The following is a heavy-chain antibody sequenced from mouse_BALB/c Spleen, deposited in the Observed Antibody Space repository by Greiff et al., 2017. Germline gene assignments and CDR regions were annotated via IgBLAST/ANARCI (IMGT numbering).Heavy chain of an antibody. CDR2: IDTSDSYT. CDR1: GYTFTDYW. J-gene: IGHJ4*01. Sequence: QVQLQQPGAELVMPGASVKMSCKASGYTFTDYWMHWVKQRPGQGLEWIGAIDTSDSYTSYNPKFKGKATLTVDESSSTAYMQLSSLTSEDSAVYYCARVYRYAMDYWGQGTSVTVSS. V-gene: IGHV1-69*01. D-gene: IGHD2-14*01. CDR3: ARVYRYAMDY.